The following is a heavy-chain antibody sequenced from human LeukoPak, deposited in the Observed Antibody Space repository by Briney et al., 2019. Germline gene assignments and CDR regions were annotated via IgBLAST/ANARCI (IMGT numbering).Heavy chain of an antibody. CDR1: GFTFSSYG. CDR2: IRYDGSNK. J-gene: IGHJ4*02. CDR3: AKDSIRYCSSTSCYEGWNY. D-gene: IGHD2-2*01. Sequence: GGSLRLSCAASGFTFSSYGMHWVRQAPGKGLEWVAFIRYDGSNKYYADSVKGRFTISRDNSKNTLYLQMNSLRAEDTAVYYCAKDSIRYCSSTSCYEGWNYWGQGTLVTVSS. V-gene: IGHV3-30*02.